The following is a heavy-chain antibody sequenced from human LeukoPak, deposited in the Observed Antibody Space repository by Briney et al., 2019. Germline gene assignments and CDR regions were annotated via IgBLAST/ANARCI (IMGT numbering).Heavy chain of an antibody. CDR1: GFTFNNYG. J-gene: IGHJ4*02. Sequence: GGSLRLSCAASGFTFNNYGMCWVRQAPGKGLEWVSSISSSSSYIYYADSVKGRFTISRDNAKNSLYLQMNSLRAEDTAVYYCARDGYGSGSRWDQGTLVTVSS. V-gene: IGHV3-21*01. CDR2: ISSSSSYI. D-gene: IGHD3-10*01. CDR3: ARDGYGSGSR.